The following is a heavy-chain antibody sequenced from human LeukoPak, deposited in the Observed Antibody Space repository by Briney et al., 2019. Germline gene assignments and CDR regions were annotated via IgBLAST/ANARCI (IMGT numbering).Heavy chain of an antibody. D-gene: IGHD1-26*01. CDR2: FSSSGST. CDR1: GASITSGDYH. V-gene: IGHV4-39*01. J-gene: IGHJ6*03. Sequence: ASETLSLTCTVSGASITSGDYHWAWIRQPPGRGLEWIGSFSSSGSTYYNPSLKSRVTISADTSKNQFSLRLSSVTAADTAVYYCARLSVIVGSTLEYYYYYMDVWGQGTTVTVSS. CDR3: ARLSVIVGSTLEYYYYYMDV.